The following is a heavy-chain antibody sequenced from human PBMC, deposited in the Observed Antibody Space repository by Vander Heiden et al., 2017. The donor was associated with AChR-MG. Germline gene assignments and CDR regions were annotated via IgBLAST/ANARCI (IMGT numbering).Heavy chain of an antibody. V-gene: IGHV3-30*18. D-gene: IGHD2-15*01. CDR3: AKDRGSDIAPSYYYYYYMDV. CDR2: ISYDGSNK. Sequence: QVQLVESGGGVVPPGRSLRLSCAASGFTFSSYGMHWVRQAPGKGLEWVAVISYDGSNKYYADSVKGRFTISRDNSKNTLYLQMNSLRAEDTAVYYCAKDRGSDIAPSYYYYYYMDVWGKGTTVTVSS. J-gene: IGHJ6*03. CDR1: GFTFSSYG.